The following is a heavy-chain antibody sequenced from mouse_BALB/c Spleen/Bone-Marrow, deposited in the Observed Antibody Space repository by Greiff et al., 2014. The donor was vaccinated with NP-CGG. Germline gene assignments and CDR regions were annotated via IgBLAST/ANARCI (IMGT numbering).Heavy chain of an antibody. V-gene: IGHV1-69*02. J-gene: IGHJ2*01. Sequence: VQLQQSGAEFAKPGASVRLSCKASGYTFTRFYIHWVKQRPGQDLEWIGEIDPSDSYINYNQKFKGKATLTVDKSSSTAYMQLSSLTSEDSALYYCARWGYLDYWGQGITLTVSS. D-gene: IGHD3-1*01. CDR1: GYTFTRFY. CDR2: IDPSDSYI. CDR3: ARWGYLDY.